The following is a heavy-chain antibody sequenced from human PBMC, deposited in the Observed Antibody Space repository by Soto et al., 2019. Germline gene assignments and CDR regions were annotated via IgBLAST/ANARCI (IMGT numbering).Heavy chain of an antibody. CDR1: GFTFSSYA. D-gene: IGHD5-18*01. Sequence: EVQLLESGGGLVQPGGSLRLSCAASGFTFSSYAMSWVRQAPGKGLEWVSVISGGGGATYYADSVKGRFTISRDNSKNTLYLQMNSLRAEVTAVYYCAKNGQYTAMAWDDYWGQGTLVTVSS. CDR3: AKNGQYTAMAWDDY. V-gene: IGHV3-23*01. J-gene: IGHJ4*02. CDR2: ISGGGGAT.